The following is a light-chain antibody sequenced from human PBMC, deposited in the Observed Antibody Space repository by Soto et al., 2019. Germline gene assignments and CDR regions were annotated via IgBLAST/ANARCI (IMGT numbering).Light chain of an antibody. CDR1: QDWFSDSSTSDH. Sequence: ILMPQSPESLSVSLTERASINCKSSQDWFSDSSTSDHLVWYQQKPGQAPKLLIYRASTRECGVPDRFSGGGSGTDFTLTISSLQAEDVAVYYCQQNNTYPFTFGPGTKVDIK. J-gene: IGKJ3*01. V-gene: IGKV4-1*01. CDR3: QQNNTYPFT. CDR2: RAS.